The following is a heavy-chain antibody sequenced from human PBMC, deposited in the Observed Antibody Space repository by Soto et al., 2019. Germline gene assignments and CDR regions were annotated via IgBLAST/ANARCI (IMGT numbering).Heavy chain of an antibody. CDR3: AEDGFGGIHREP. CDR2: ISVSVDNT. J-gene: IGHJ6*04. Sequence: PWGSLRLSCAASGFSLGSYPMSWVRQAPGKGLQWVSSISVSVDNTYYADSVRGEFNISRDSYKRTLYLKMNSLRAEDTAVYYWAEDGFGGIHREPWGKETPVSVSS. V-gene: IGHV3-23*01. CDR1: GFSLGSYP. D-gene: IGHD3-16*01.